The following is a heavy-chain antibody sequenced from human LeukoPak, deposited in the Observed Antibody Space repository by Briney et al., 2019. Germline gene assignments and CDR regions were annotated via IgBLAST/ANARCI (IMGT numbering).Heavy chain of an antibody. J-gene: IGHJ6*02. Sequence: PGGSLRLSCAASGFTFSSYAMSWVRQAPGEGLEWVASIKEDGSEKGSAGSVKGRFTISRDNSKSSLSLQMDSLRVDDTAVYYCARGHYGMDVWGQGTTVTVSS. V-gene: IGHV3-7*01. CDR1: GFTFSSYA. CDR2: IKEDGSEK. CDR3: ARGHYGMDV.